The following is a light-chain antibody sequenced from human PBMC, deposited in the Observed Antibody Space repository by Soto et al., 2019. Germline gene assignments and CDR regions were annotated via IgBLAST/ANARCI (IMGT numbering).Light chain of an antibody. Sequence: SYELTHPPSVSVSPGQTASIPCSGDKLGNKYVCWYQQKPGQSPVLVIYQDSKRPSGIPERFSGSNSGNTATLTISGTQAMDEADYYCQVWDRSTRVFGGVTKLTVL. J-gene: IGLJ3*02. CDR2: QDS. CDR1: KLGNKY. V-gene: IGLV3-1*01. CDR3: QVWDRSTRV.